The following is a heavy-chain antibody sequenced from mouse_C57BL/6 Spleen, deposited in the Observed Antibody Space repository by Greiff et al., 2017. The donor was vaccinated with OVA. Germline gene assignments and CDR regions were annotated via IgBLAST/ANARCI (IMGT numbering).Heavy chain of an antibody. CDR2: ISDGGSYT. V-gene: IGHV5-4*01. Sequence: EVQGVESGGGLVKPGGSLKLSCAASGFTFSSYAMSWVRQTPEKRLEWVATISDGGSYTYYPANVKGRFTISRDNAKNNLYLQMSHLKSEDTAMYYCARDRGDDYSDYWGQGTTLTVSS. CDR3: ARDRGDDYSDY. D-gene: IGHD2-3*01. CDR1: GFTFSSYA. J-gene: IGHJ2*01.